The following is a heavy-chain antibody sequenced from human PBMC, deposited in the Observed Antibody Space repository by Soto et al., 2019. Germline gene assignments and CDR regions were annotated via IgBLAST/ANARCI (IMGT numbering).Heavy chain of an antibody. V-gene: IGHV3-30-3*01. D-gene: IGHD3-10*01. Sequence: GGSLRLSCAASGFTFINYAMHWVRQAPGKGLEWVAFIARDGNEKLYADSVKGRFTISRDNSRSTVALQMNSPTSDDTAVYYCVREWNHGEFDYWGHGTLVTVSS. J-gene: IGHJ4*01. CDR3: VREWNHGEFDY. CDR1: GFTFINYA. CDR2: IARDGNEK.